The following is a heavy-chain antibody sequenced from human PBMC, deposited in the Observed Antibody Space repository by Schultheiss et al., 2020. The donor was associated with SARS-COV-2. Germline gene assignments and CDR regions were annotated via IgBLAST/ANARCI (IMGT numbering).Heavy chain of an antibody. CDR3: ARDLTVTTHNWFDP. CDR2: ISAYNGNT. J-gene: IGHJ5*02. CDR1: GYTFTSYG. D-gene: IGHD4-17*01. V-gene: IGHV1-18*01. Sequence: ASVKVSCKASGYTFTSYGISWVRQAPGQGLEYMGWISAYNGNTNYAQKLQGRVTMTTDTSTSTAYMELRSLRSDDTAVYYCARDLTVTTHNWFDPWGQGTLVTVSS.